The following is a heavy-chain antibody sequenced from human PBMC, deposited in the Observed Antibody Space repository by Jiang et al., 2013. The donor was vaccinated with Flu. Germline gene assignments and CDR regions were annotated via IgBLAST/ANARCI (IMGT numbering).Heavy chain of an antibody. D-gene: IGHD1-26*01. CDR1: YD. Sequence: YDLNWVRQATGQGLEWLAWMNPDSGNTGYAQKFQGRLTLTRDTSISTAYLELSSLRSEDTGVYYCARGGRPSDSGSYEGYWGQGTLVTVSS. J-gene: IGHJ4*02. CDR3: ARGGRPSDSGSYEGY. V-gene: IGHV1-8*02. CDR2: MNPDSGNT.